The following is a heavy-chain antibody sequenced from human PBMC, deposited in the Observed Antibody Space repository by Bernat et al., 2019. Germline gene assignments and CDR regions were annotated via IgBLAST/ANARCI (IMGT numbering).Heavy chain of an antibody. CDR1: GFTFSSYS. Sequence: EVQLVESGGGLVKPGGSLRLSCAASGFTFSSYSMNWVRQAPGKGLEWVSSISSSSSYIYYADSVKGRFTISRDNAKNSLYLKMNGLRAEDTAVYYGARSYCSGGSCYSRLFDYWGQGTLVTVPS. D-gene: IGHD2-15*01. CDR2: ISSSSSYI. J-gene: IGHJ4*02. CDR3: ARSYCSGGSCYSRLFDY. V-gene: IGHV3-21*01.